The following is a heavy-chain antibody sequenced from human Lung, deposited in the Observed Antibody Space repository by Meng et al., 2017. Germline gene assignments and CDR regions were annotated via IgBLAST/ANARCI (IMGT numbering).Heavy chain of an antibody. CDR1: GGSFSGYY. CDR3: VRRTYSSGWYFDY. J-gene: IGHJ4*02. Sequence: QVQIHRWAQALLKPSETSSLTCAVYGGSFSGYYWSWIRQPPGKGLEWIGEIIDSGSTNYNPSLKSRVTISVDTSKNQFSLRVTSVTAADRAVYYCVRRTYSSGWYFDYWGQGTLVTVSS. CDR2: IIDSGST. D-gene: IGHD6-19*01. V-gene: IGHV4-34*12.